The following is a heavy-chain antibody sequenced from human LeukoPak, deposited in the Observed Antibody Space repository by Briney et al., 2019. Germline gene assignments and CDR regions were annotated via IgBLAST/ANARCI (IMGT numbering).Heavy chain of an antibody. CDR3: ARVVYSSSWPTYYYYGMDA. V-gene: IGHV3-7*03. CDR1: GFTFSSYW. Sequence: GGSLRLSCAASGFTFSSYWMSWARQAPGKGLEWVANIKQDGSAKYYVDSVKGRFTISRDNAKNSLCLQMNSLRAEDTAVYYCARVVYSSSWPTYYYYGMDAWGQGTTVTVSS. CDR2: IKQDGSAK. J-gene: IGHJ6*02. D-gene: IGHD6-13*01.